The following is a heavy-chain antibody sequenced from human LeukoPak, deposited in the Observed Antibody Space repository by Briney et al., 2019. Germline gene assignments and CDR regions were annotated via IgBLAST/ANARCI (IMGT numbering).Heavy chain of an antibody. CDR2: ISYDGSNK. V-gene: IGHV3-30*03. J-gene: IGHJ4*02. CDR1: GFTFSSYG. Sequence: PGGSLRLSCAASGFTFSSYGKYWVRQAPGKGLEWVAVISYDGSNKYYADSVKGRITISRDNSKNTLYLQMNSLRAEDTAVYYCARSGTYCSSTSCYAGYWGQGTLVTVSS. D-gene: IGHD2-2*01. CDR3: ARSGTYCSSTSCYAGY.